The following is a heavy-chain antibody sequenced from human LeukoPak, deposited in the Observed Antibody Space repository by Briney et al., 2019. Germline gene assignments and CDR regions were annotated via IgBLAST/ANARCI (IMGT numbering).Heavy chain of an antibody. V-gene: IGHV1-46*01. J-gene: IGHJ4*02. CDR1: GGTFSSYA. Sequence: ASVKVSCKASGGTFSSYAISWVRQAPGQGLEWMGIINPSGGSTSYAQKFQGRVTMTRDMSTSTVYMELSSLRSEDTAVYYCARRSGYSGYPIDYWGQGTLVTVSS. CDR3: ARRSGYSGYPIDY. D-gene: IGHD5-12*01. CDR2: INPSGGST.